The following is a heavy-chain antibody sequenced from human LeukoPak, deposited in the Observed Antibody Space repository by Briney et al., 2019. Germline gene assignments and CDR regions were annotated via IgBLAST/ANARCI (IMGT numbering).Heavy chain of an antibody. V-gene: IGHV1-2*02. CDR1: GYTFTGYY. CDR3: ARVLSYDFWSGYSPYY. D-gene: IGHD3-3*01. Sequence: ASVKDSCKASGYTFTGYYMHWVRQAPGQGLEWMGWINPNSGGTNYAQKFQGRVTMTRDTSISTAYMELSRLRSDDTAVYYCARVLSYDFWSGYSPYYWGQGTLVTVSS. CDR2: INPNSGGT. J-gene: IGHJ4*02.